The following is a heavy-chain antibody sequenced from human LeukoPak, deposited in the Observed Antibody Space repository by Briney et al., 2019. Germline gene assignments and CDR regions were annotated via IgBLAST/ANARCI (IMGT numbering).Heavy chain of an antibody. V-gene: IGHV3-74*01. J-gene: IGHJ5*02. CDR3: ARDPRNVGLAP. CDR1: GFSLSGYW. D-gene: IGHD2-15*01. CDR2: NNGDGSTT. Sequence: QPGGSLGLSCVASGFSLSGYWMYWVRQAPGKGLMYISRNNGDGSTTNYADVVKGRFTMSRDNVKNTLYLQMNSLRVEDTAVYYCARDPRNVGLAPWGQGTLVTVSS.